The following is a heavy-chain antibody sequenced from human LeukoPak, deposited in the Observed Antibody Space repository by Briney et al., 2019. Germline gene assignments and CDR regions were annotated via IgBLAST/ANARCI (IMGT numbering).Heavy chain of an antibody. Sequence: GGSLRLSCAASGFTFSSYEMNWVRQAPGKGLEWVSYISSSGNTIYYADSVKGRFTISRDNAKNSLYLQMNSLRAEDTAVYYCAREVFKGYIDYWGQGTLVTVSS. CDR1: GFTFSSYE. J-gene: IGHJ4*02. CDR3: AREVFKGYIDY. V-gene: IGHV3-48*03. CDR2: ISSSGNTI.